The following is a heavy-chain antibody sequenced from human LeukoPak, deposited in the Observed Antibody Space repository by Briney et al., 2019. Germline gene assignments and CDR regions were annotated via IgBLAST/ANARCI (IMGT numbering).Heavy chain of an antibody. CDR1: GFTFSSYE. CDR2: IDGGAFTT. CDR3: AREGEKTYYDFWTTYYIGY. V-gene: IGHV3-48*03. D-gene: IGHD3-3*01. Sequence: GGSLRLSCAASGFTFSSYEMNWVRQAPGKGLEWVSYIDGGAFTTYYADSVKGRFTISRDNAKNSLYLQLNSLRAEDTALYYCAREGEKTYYDFWTTYYIGYWGQGTLVTVSS. J-gene: IGHJ4*02.